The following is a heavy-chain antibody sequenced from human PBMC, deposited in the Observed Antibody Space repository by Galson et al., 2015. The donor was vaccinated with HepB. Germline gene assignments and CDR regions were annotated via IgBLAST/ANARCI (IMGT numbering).Heavy chain of an antibody. D-gene: IGHD3-22*01. V-gene: IGHV1-69*04. CDR2: IIPILGLA. J-gene: IGHJ6*02. Sequence: SVKVSCKAYGYTFTSYGISWVRQAPGQGLEWMGRIIPILGLANHAQKFQGRVTITADKSTRTAYMELSSLRSEDTAVYYCARGKYYYDSSGRPDYYSYGMDVWGQGTTVTVSS. CDR3: ARGKYYYDSSGRPDYYSYGMDV. CDR1: GYTFTSYG.